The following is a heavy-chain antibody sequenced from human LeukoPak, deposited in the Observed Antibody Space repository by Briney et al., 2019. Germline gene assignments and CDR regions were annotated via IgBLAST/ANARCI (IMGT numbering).Heavy chain of an antibody. J-gene: IGHJ4*02. D-gene: IGHD1-26*01. CDR3: ARFFRTVWELPYY. V-gene: IGHV4-38-2*01. CDR2: IYHDGNT. Sequence: PGGSLRLSCAASGFTFSDYYMSWIRQAPGKGLEWIGNIYHDGNTYYNPSLKSRVTISVDTSKNQFSLRLSSLTAADTAVYYCARFFRTVWELPYYWGPGTLVTVSS. CDR1: GFTFSDYY.